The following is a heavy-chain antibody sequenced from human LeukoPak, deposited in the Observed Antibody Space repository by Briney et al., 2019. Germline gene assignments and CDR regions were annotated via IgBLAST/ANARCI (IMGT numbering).Heavy chain of an antibody. CDR1: GFTFSSYA. D-gene: IGHD6-13*01. CDR2: ISYDGSNK. V-gene: IGHV3-30-3*01. J-gene: IGHJ4*02. CDR3: ARDKGGSSWYFYFDY. Sequence: GGSLRLSCAASGFTFSSYAMHWVRQAPGKGLEWVAVISYDGSNKYYADSVKGRFTISRDNSKNTLYLQMNSLRAEDTAVYYCARDKGGSSWYFYFDYWGQGTLVTVSS.